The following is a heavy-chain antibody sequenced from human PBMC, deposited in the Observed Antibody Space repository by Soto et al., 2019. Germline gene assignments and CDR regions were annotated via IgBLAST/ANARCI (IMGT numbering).Heavy chain of an antibody. CDR3: AKCGSSWSYWDFDL. Sequence: QLLESGGGLVQPGGSLRLSCAASGLTVSNYGMNWVRQAPGNGLEWVSGIVGSGGSTYYADSVKGRFTISRDNSKNTLYLQMNSLRAEDTAIYYCAKCGSSWSYWDFDLWGRGTLVTVSS. CDR2: IVGSGGST. D-gene: IGHD3-10*01. CDR1: GLTVSNYG. V-gene: IGHV3-23*01. J-gene: IGHJ2*01.